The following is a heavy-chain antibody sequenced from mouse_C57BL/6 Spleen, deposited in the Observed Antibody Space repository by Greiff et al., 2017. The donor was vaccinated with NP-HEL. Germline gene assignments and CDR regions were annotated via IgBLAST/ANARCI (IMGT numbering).Heavy chain of an antibody. D-gene: IGHD2-14*01. Sequence: QVQLQQPGAELVMPVSSVKLFCKASGYTFTSFWLHWVKQRPGQGLEWIGEIYPSDSYTNYNQKFKGKSTLTVAKSSSTAYMQLSSLTSEDSAVYYCARTPRYRYFDYWGQGTTLTVTS. V-gene: IGHV1-69*01. J-gene: IGHJ2*01. CDR3: ARTPRYRYFDY. CDR2: IYPSDSYT. CDR1: GYTFTSFW.